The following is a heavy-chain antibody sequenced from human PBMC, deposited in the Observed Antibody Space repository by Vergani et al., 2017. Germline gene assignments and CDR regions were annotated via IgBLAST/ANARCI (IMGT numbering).Heavy chain of an antibody. CDR2: IYTSGST. D-gene: IGHD3-22*01. J-gene: IGHJ4*02. V-gene: IGHV4-4*07. Sequence: QVQLQESGPGLVKPSETLSLTCTVSGGSISSYYWSWIRQPAGKGLEWIGRIYTSGSTNYNPSLKSRVTMSVDTSKNQFSLKLSSVTAADTAVYYCARGASKARSGYYSRVFDYWGQGTLVTVSS. CDR3: ARGASKARSGYYSRVFDY. CDR1: GGSISSYY.